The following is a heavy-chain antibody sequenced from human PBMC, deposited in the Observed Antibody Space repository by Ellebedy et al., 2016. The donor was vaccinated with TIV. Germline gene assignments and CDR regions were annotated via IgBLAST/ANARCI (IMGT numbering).Heavy chain of an antibody. CDR3: ARARFGGYFDL. Sequence: GESLKISCAASGFTFTYFGMHWVRQAPGKGLEWVAVITYDGTNKYYADSVKGRFTISRDNSTNTLYLQMNSLRAEDTAVYYCARARFGGYFDLWGRGTLVTVSS. CDR1: GFTFTYFG. V-gene: IGHV3-30*03. D-gene: IGHD3-16*01. CDR2: ITYDGTNK. J-gene: IGHJ2*01.